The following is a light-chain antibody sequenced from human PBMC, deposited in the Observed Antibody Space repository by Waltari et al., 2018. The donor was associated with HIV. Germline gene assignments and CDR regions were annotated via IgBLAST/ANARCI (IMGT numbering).Light chain of an antibody. V-gene: IGKV1D-12*01. CDR3: QQTNSVPIT. J-gene: IGKJ5*01. Sequence: DIQMTQFPSSVSASVGDRVTMTCRATQGIANWVAWYQQKPGRAPKLLVHGASILQEGVPSRFSGSGSGTVFTLTLNSLQPEDFATYFCQQTNSVPITFGQGTRLDSK. CDR2: GAS. CDR1: QGIANW.